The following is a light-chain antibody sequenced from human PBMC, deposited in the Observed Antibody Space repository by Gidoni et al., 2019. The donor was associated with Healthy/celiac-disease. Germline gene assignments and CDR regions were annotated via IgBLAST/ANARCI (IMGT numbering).Light chain of an antibody. J-gene: IGKJ2*01. V-gene: IGKV1-5*03. CDR2: KAS. CDR1: PSISSW. Sequence: DIQMTQSPSTLSASVGDRVTITCRASPSISSWLAWSQQKPGKAPKLLIYKASSLESGVPSRFSGSGSGTEFTLTISSLQPDDFATYYCQQYNSYSRYTFGQGTKLEIK. CDR3: QQYNSYSRYT.